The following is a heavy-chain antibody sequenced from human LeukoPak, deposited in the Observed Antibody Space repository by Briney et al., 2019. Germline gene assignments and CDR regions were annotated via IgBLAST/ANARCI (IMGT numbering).Heavy chain of an antibody. CDR3: ASTNDNYYDSSGQFDY. J-gene: IGHJ4*02. CDR1: GGTFSSYA. D-gene: IGHD3-22*01. V-gene: IGHV1-69*13. Sequence: GASVKVSCKASGGTFSSYAISWVRQAPGQGLEWMGGIIPIFGTANYAQKFQGRVTITADESTSTAYMELSSLRSEDTAVYYCASTNDNYYDSSGQFDYWGQGTLVTVSS. CDR2: IIPIFGTA.